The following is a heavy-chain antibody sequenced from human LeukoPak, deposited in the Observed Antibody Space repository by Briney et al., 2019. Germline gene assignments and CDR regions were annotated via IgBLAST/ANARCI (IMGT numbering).Heavy chain of an antibody. D-gene: IGHD3-22*01. J-gene: IGHJ5*02. CDR3: ARGTMMVGP. CDR2: INYSGTS. V-gene: IGHV4-59*01. Sequence: PSETLSLTCSVSGGSLGSYHWSWIRQPPGEGLEWIGYINYSGTSNYNPSLKSRVSISVDTSKNQFSLKLSSVTAADTAVYYCARGTMMVGPWGQGTQVTVSS. CDR1: GGSLGSYH.